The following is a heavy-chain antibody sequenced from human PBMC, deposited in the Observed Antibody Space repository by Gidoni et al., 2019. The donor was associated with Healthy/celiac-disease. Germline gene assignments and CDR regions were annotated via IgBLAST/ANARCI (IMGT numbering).Heavy chain of an antibody. J-gene: IGHJ5*02. CDR3: ARDSIAAAGTMGNWFDP. Sequence: QVQLVESGGGVVQPGGSLRLSCAASGLTFSGYGMHWVRQAPGKGLEWVACIWYDGSNKYYADSVKGRFTISRDNSKNTLYLQMNSLRAEDTAVYYCARDSIAAAGTMGNWFDPWGQGTLVTVSS. CDR2: IWYDGSNK. D-gene: IGHD6-13*01. CDR1: GLTFSGYG. V-gene: IGHV3-33*01.